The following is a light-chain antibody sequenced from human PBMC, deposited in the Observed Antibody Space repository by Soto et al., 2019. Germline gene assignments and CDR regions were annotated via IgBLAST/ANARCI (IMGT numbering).Light chain of an antibody. CDR3: QQYNDWPT. Sequence: EIVMTQSPATLSVSPGESATLSCRASQSVSSNLAWYQQKPGQXPXXLIYGASTRATGIPARFSGSGSGTEFTLTISSLQSEDFAVYDCQQYNDWPTFGQGTKVDIK. CDR2: GAS. J-gene: IGKJ1*01. V-gene: IGKV3-15*01. CDR1: QSVSSN.